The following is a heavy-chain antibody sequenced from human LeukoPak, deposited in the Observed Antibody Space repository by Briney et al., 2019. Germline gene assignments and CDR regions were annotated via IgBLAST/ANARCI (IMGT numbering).Heavy chain of an antibody. D-gene: IGHD5-18*01. J-gene: IGHJ4*02. CDR1: GFTLSDAW. CDR3: ARGDGYSYGLDY. Sequence: PGGSQRLSCAASGFTLSDAWMSWVRQAPGKGLEWVAVISYDGSNKYYADSVKGRFTISRDNSKNTLYLQMNSLRAEDTAVYYCARGDGYSYGLDYWGQGTLVTVSS. V-gene: IGHV3-30-3*01. CDR2: ISYDGSNK.